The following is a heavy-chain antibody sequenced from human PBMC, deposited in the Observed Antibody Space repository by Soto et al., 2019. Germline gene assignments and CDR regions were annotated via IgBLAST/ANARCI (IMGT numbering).Heavy chain of an antibody. CDR3: ARDGSGH. V-gene: IGHV3-66*01. CDR2: IYTGGGT. Sequence: EVQLVESGGGLVQPGGSLRLSCAASGLTVSTNPMSWVRQAPGKGLEWVSVIYTGGGTHYADSVKGRFTISRDNSKNTVNLKMNSLRPEDTAGYYCARDGSGHWGQGTLVTVSS. J-gene: IGHJ4*02. CDR1: GLTVSTNP.